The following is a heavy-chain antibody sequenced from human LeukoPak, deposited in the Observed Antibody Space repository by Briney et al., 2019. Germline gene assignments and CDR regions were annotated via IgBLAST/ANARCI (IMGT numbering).Heavy chain of an antibody. V-gene: IGHV4-59*01. J-gene: IGHJ6*02. Sequence: TSETLSLPCTVSGGYISTYYWSWIRQPPGKGLEYIGYIYYSGSTNYNPSLKSRVTISLDTAKNQFSLKLSSVTAADTAVYYCARGNYVYYYGMDVWGQGTTVTVSS. CDR2: IYYSGST. CDR1: GGYISTYY. D-gene: IGHD4-11*01. CDR3: ARGNYVYYYGMDV.